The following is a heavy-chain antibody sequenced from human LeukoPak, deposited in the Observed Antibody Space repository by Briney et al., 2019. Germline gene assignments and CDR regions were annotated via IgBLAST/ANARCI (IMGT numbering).Heavy chain of an antibody. CDR1: GFTFSSYG. J-gene: IGHJ4*02. V-gene: IGHV3-30*18. CDR2: ISYDGSNK. Sequence: QPGRSLRLSCAASGFTFSSYGMHWVRQAPGKGLEWVAVISYDGSNKYYADSVKGRFTISRDNSKNTLYLQMNSLRAEDTAVYYCAKVKGSSWPTDYWGQGTLVTVSS. CDR3: AKVKGSSWPTDY. D-gene: IGHD6-13*01.